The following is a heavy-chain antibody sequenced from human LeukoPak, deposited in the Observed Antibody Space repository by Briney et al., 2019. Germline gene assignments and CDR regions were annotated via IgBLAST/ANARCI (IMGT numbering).Heavy chain of an antibody. CDR3: APQLGRLTDY. D-gene: IGHD7-27*01. CDR1: GYTFTGYY. J-gene: IGHJ4*02. Sequence: ASVKVSCKASGYTFTGYYLHWVRQAPGQGLQWMGWVNPNSGVTNYAQKFQGRVTMTRDTTVSTAYMELSRLRSDDTAVYYCAPQLGRLTDYWGQGTLVTVSS. CDR2: VNPNSGVT. V-gene: IGHV1-2*02.